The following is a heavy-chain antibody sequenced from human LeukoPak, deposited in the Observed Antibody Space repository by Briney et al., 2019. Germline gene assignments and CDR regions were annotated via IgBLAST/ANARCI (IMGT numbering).Heavy chain of an antibody. D-gene: IGHD2-15*01. Sequence: GGSLRLSCAASGFTFNSYEMNWVRQAPGKGLEWVSYISSSGSTIYYADSVQGRFTFSRDNAKNSLYLQMNSLRVEDTAVYYCGRGPYHCSGGSCYSIGIDYWGQGTLVTVSS. V-gene: IGHV3-48*03. CDR1: GFTFNSYE. CDR3: GRGPYHCSGGSCYSIGIDY. J-gene: IGHJ4*02. CDR2: ISSSGSTI.